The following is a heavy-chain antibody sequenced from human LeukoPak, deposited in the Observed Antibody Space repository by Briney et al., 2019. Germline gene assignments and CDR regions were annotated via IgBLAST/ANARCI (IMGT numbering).Heavy chain of an antibody. V-gene: IGHV3-30*02. D-gene: IGHD2-15*01. CDR1: GFTFSTYG. CDR3: AKAVSAVVVATYYHY. Sequence: GGSLRLSCAASGFTFSTYGMHWVRQAPGKGLEWVAFIRYDGSNKYYADSVKGRFTISRDNSKNTLFLQMNSLRVEDTAVYYCAKAVSAVVVATYYHYWGQGTLITVSS. CDR2: IRYDGSNK. J-gene: IGHJ4*02.